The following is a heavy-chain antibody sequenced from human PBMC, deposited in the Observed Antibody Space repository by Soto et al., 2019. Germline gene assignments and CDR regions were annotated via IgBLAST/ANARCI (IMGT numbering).Heavy chain of an antibody. CDR1: GGTFSSYT. J-gene: IGHJ3*02. CDR2: IIPILGIA. V-gene: IGHV1-69*02. D-gene: IGHD4-17*01. CDR3: AIPADYGDYEGAFDI. Sequence: VASVKVSCKASGGTFSSYTISWVRQAPGQGLEWMGRIIPILGIANYAQKFQGRVTITADKSTSTAYMELSSLRSEDTAVYYCAIPADYGDYEGAFDIWGQGTMVTVSS.